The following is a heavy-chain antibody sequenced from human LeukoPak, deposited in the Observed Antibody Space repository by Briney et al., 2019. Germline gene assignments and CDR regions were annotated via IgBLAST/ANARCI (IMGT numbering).Heavy chain of an antibody. D-gene: IGHD2-15*01. CDR1: GYSISSGYY. V-gene: IGHV4-38-2*02. J-gene: IGHJ3*02. Sequence: PSETLSLTCTVSGYSISSGYYWGWIRQPPGKGLEWIGSIYHSGSTYYNPSLKSRVTISVDTSKNQFSLKLSSVTAADTAVYYCARLYCSGGTCYSDRGAFDIWGQGTMVTVSS. CDR2: IYHSGST. CDR3: ARLYCSGGTCYSDRGAFDI.